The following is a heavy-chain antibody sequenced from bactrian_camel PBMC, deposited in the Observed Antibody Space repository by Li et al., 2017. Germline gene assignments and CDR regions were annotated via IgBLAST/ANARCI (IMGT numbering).Heavy chain of an antibody. CDR3: ATYGITTAGHFAA. J-gene: IGHJ6*01. D-gene: IGHD3*01. V-gene: IGHV3S1*01. CDR2: TLTDALTT. Sequence: HVQLVESGGGSVQAGGSLRLSCATVGWTDSTSCMSWFRQPPGKEREEVARTLTDALTTWYPDSVKGRFTISRDNAKNTLYLQMDSLKTENTAMYYCATYGITTAGHFAAWGQGTQVTVS. CDR1: GWTDSTSC.